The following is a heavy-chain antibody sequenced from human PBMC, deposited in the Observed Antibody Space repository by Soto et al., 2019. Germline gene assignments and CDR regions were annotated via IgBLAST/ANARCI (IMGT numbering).Heavy chain of an antibody. CDR1: GYSFTSYW. CDR2: IYPGDSDT. V-gene: IGHV5-51*01. CDR3: ARRKGSSSENYYYYYMDV. D-gene: IGHD6-6*01. Sequence: PGESLKISCKGSGYSFTSYWIGWVRQMPGKGLEWMGIIYPGDSDTRYSPSFQGQVTISADKSISTAYLQWSSLKASDTAMYYCARRKGSSSENYYYYYMDVWGKGTTVTVSS. J-gene: IGHJ6*03.